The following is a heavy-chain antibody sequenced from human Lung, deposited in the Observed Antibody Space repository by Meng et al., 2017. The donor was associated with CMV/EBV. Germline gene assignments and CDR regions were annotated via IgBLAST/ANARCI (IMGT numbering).Heavy chain of an antibody. CDR2: IYVGDSDT. J-gene: IGHJ2*01. CDR3: ARAPTRDGYNFLDWYFDL. D-gene: IGHD5-24*01. CDR1: FPNSG. V-gene: IGHV5-51*01. Sequence: FPNSGIDWGRKMPGKGLEWMGIIYVGDSDTRYSPSFQGQVTMSADKSINIAYLQWSSLKASDTAVYYCARAPTRDGYNFLDWYFDLWGRGTLVTVSS.